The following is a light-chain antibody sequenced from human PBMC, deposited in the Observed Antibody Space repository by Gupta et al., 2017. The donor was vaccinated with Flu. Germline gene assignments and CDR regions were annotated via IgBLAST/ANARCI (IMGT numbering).Light chain of an antibody. CDR1: SSNIGSNY. V-gene: IGLV1-47*01. Sequence: QSVLTQPPSASGTPGQRVTISCSGSSSNIGSNYVYWYQQLPGTAPKLLIYRNNQRPPGVPDRFSGPKSGTSASLAIXGXRYEDEXDYYCAAWDDSMSGYVFGTGTMVTVL. CDR3: AAWDDSMSGYV. J-gene: IGLJ1*01. CDR2: RNN.